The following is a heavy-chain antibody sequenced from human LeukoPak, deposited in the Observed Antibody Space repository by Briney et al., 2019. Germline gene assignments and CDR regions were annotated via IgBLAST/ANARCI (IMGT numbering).Heavy chain of an antibody. CDR1: GYRFTNYW. V-gene: IGHV5-51*01. D-gene: IGHD3-3*01. Sequence: GESLKISCKTSGYRFTNYWIGWVRQMPGKGLEWVGIMYPADSDTRYSPSFKGQVTFSADKSISTAHLQWSSLKASDTAMYYCARLPFLEWLPLDHWGQGTQVTVSS. CDR3: ARLPFLEWLPLDH. J-gene: IGHJ4*02. CDR2: MYPADSDT.